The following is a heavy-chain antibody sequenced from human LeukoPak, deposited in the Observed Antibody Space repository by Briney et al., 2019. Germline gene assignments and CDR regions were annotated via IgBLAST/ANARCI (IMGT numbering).Heavy chain of an antibody. CDR3: ARSIAVAGNWFDP. CDR1: GGSINSYY. V-gene: IGHV4-59*08. CDR2: IYFSGST. Sequence: SETLSLTSTVSGGSINSYYWSWVRQPPGKGLEWIGYIYFSGSTNYNPSLKSRVTISIDTSKKQFSLKLSSVTAADTAVYYCARSIAVAGNWFDPWGQGTLVTVSS. D-gene: IGHD6-19*01. J-gene: IGHJ5*02.